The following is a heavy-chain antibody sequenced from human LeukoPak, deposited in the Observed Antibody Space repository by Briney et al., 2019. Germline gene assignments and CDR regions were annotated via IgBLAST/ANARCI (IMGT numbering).Heavy chain of an antibody. V-gene: IGHV3-30-3*01. J-gene: IGHJ4*02. D-gene: IGHD3-16*01. Sequence: GGSLRLSCAASGFTFSSYAMHWVRQAPGKGLEWVAVISYDGSNKYYADSVKGRFTISRDNSKNTLYLQMNSLRAEDTALYYCARGASYWGQGTLVTVSS. CDR3: ARGASY. CDR1: GFTFSSYA. CDR2: ISYDGSNK.